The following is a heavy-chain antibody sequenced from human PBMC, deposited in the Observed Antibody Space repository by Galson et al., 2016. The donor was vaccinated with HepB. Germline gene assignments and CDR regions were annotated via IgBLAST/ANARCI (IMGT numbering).Heavy chain of an antibody. CDR2: IKQDGSEK. D-gene: IGHD1-26*01. Sequence: SLRLSCAASGFTFSTYWMNWVRQAPGKGLEWVANIKQDGSEKNYVESVKGRITISRDNAKNSLYLQMNSLRADDTAMYYCTRAGGSYDYWGQGTLATGSA. CDR1: GFTFSTYW. V-gene: IGHV3-7*03. CDR3: TRAGGSYDY. J-gene: IGHJ4*02.